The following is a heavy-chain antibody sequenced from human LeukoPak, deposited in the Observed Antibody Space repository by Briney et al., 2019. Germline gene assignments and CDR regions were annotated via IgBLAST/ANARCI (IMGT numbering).Heavy chain of an antibody. CDR3: TTRVDYDSSGYYPYYYGMDV. CDR2: IKSKTDGGTI. Sequence: PGGSLRLSCAASGFTLSNAWMSWVRQAPGKGLEWVGRIKSKTDGGTIDYAAPVKGRFTISRDDSKNTLYLQMNSLKTEDTAVYYSTTRVDYDSSGYYPYYYGMDVWGQGTTVTVSS. J-gene: IGHJ6*02. CDR1: GFTLSNAW. D-gene: IGHD3-22*01. V-gene: IGHV3-15*01.